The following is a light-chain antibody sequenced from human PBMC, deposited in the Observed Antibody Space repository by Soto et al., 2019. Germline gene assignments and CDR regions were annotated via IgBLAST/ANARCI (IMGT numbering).Light chain of an antibody. CDR2: AAS. V-gene: IGKV1-17*01. CDR1: QSISSY. CDR3: QQRNSYPIT. Sequence: DIQMTQSPSSLSASVGDRVTITCRASQSISSYLNWYQQKPGKAPKLLIYAASSLQSGVPSRFSGRGSGTEFTLTISSLQPEDFATYYCQQRNSYPITFGQGTRLEIK. J-gene: IGKJ5*01.